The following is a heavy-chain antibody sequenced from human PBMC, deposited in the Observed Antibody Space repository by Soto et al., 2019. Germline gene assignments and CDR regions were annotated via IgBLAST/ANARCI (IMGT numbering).Heavy chain of an antibody. V-gene: IGHV3-23*01. Sequence: EVRLLESGGGLVKPGGSLRLSCATSGLTFSNYAMSWVRQAPGGGLEWVSAMSGSSSTTYYADSVRGRFTISRDRSKNTLYLQRSSLRAEDTVLYYCENNQERELPRVIDFWGQGTLVTVSS. CDR3: ENNQERELPRVIDF. CDR1: GLTFSNYA. CDR2: MSGSSSTT. D-gene: IGHD1-7*01. J-gene: IGHJ4*02.